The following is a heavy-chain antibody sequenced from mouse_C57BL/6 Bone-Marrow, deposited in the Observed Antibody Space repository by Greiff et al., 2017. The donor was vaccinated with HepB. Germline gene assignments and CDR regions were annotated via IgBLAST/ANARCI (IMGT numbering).Heavy chain of an antibody. V-gene: IGHV1-80*01. CDR3: ARGGFITTVVRGPHFDY. CDR1: GYSFSSYW. D-gene: IGHD1-1*01. J-gene: IGHJ2*01. Sequence: VQLQQSGAELVKPGASVKISCKASGYSFSSYWMNWVKQRPGKGLEWIGQIYPGDGDTNSNGKFKGKATLTADKSSSTAYMQLSSLTSEDSAVYFCARGGFITTVVRGPHFDYWGQGTTLTVSS. CDR2: IYPGDGDT.